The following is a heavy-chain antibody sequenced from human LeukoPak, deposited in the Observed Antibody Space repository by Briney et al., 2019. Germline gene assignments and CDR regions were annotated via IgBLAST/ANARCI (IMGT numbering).Heavy chain of an antibody. V-gene: IGHV4-59*08. J-gene: IGHJ4*02. D-gene: IGHD6-13*01. CDR2: IYYSGST. CDR1: GGSISGYY. Sequence: SETLSLTCTVSGGSISGYYWSWIRQPPGKGLEWIGYIYYSGSTNYNPSLKSRVTISVDTSKNQFSLKLSSVTAADTAVYYCARQRAGTVRIFDYWGQGTLVTVSS. CDR3: ARQRAGTVRIFDY.